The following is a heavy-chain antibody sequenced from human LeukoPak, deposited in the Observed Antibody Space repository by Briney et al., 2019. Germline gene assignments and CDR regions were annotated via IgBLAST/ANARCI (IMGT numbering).Heavy chain of an antibody. Sequence: ASETLSLTCTVSGGSISSSSYYWGWIRQTPGKGLEWIGSINHSGSTYYNPSLKSRVTISVDTSKNQFSLKLSSVTAADTAVYYCASPHARYDFWRAFDYWGQGTLVTVSS. V-gene: IGHV4-39*01. J-gene: IGHJ4*02. CDR3: ASPHARYDFWRAFDY. CDR1: GGSISSSSYY. CDR2: INHSGST. D-gene: IGHD3-3*01.